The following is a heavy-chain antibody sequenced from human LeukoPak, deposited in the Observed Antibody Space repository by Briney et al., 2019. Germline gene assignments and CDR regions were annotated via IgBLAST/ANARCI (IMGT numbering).Heavy chain of an antibody. J-gene: IGHJ6*03. D-gene: IGHD4/OR15-4a*01. CDR3: ARVSPNNYYYYMDV. V-gene: IGHV1-18*01. CDR1: GYTFTSYG. CDR2: ISAYNGNT. Sequence: ASVKVSCKASGYTFTSYGISWVRQAPGQGLEWMGWISAYNGNTNYAQKLQGRVTMSTDTSTSTAYMELRSLRSDDTAVYYCARVSPNNYYYYMDVWGKGTTVTVSS.